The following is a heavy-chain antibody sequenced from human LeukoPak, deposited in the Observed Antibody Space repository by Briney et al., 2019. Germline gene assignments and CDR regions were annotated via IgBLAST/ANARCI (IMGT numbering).Heavy chain of an antibody. CDR2: INPSGGST. Sequence: ASVKVSCKASGYTFTSFYMHWVRQAPGQGLEWMGIINPSGGSTSYAQKFQGRVTMTRDTSTNTVYVELSSLISEDTAVYYCARDLNGSGYYPDYWGQGTLVTVSS. V-gene: IGHV1-46*01. D-gene: IGHD3-22*01. CDR3: ARDLNGSGYYPDY. CDR1: GYTFTSFY. J-gene: IGHJ4*02.